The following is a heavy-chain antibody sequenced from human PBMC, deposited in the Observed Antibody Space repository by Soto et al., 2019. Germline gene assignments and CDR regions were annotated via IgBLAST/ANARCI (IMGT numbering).Heavy chain of an antibody. CDR1: GFTFSSYA. J-gene: IGHJ4*02. Sequence: GGSLRLSCAASGFTFSSYAMSWVRQAPGKGLEWVSAISGSGGSTYCADSVKGRFTISRDNSKNTLYLQMNSLRAEDTAVYYCAKGFYSSSSFDYWGQGTLVTVSS. CDR2: ISGSGGST. V-gene: IGHV3-23*01. CDR3: AKGFYSSSSFDY. D-gene: IGHD6-13*01.